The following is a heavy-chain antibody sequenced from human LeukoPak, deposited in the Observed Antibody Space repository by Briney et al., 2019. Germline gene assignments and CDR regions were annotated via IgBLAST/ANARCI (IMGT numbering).Heavy chain of an antibody. CDR3: AKNGKYSSGWYSYWEVPDYYYYYGMDV. CDR1: GFTFSSYA. J-gene: IGHJ6*02. Sequence: GGSLRLSCAASGFTFSSYAMSWVRQAPGKGLEWVSAISGSGGSTYYADSVKGRFTISRDSSKNTLYLQMNSLRAEDTAVYYCAKNGKYSSGWYSYWEVPDYYYYYGMDVWGQGTTVTVSS. V-gene: IGHV3-23*01. D-gene: IGHD6-19*01. CDR2: ISGSGGST.